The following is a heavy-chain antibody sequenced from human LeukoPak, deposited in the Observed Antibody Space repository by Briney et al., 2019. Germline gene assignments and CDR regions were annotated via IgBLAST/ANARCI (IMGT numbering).Heavy chain of an antibody. CDR3: AKVKIIVVVPAAREYGMDV. J-gene: IGHJ6*02. V-gene: IGHV3-23*01. CDR1: GFTFSSYA. Sequence: GGALRLSCAASGFTFSSYAMSWVRQAPGKGLEWVSAISGSGGSTYYADSVKGRFTISRDNSKNTLYLQMNSLRAEDTAVYYCAKVKIIVVVPAAREYGMDVWGQGTTVTVSS. D-gene: IGHD2-2*01. CDR2: ISGSGGST.